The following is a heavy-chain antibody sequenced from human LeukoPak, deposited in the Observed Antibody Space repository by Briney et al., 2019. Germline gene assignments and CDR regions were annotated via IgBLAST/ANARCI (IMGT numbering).Heavy chain of an antibody. Sequence: PSETLSLTCSGSGDSIRTNYWSWLRQPPGKGREWVGYIYYSGRTNYNPSLKSRTTISVDTSTNHFSLKLSSVTAANAAGSYQARHLVDEAAADCWGQGSLVTVSS. D-gene: IGHD6-13*01. J-gene: IGHJ4*02. V-gene: IGHV4-59*08. CDR3: ARHLVDEAAADC. CDR2: IYYSGRT. CDR1: GDSIRTNY.